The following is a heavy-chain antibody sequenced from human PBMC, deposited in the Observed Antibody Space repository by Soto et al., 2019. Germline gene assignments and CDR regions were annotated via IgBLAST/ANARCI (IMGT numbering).Heavy chain of an antibody. J-gene: IGHJ4*02. CDR3: ARVPAASGRTAFYYASKFFYFDY. CDR2: ITSRGSFI. D-gene: IGHD1-1*01. V-gene: IGHV3-21*01. CDR1: GFTFSNST. Sequence: GGYLRPSCAAFGFTFSNSTMNWVRQAPGKGLEWVACITSRGSFIYYADSPKGRFTIFRDDAKKSLYRQMKSLGAEDKAVDYCARVPAASGRTAFYYASKFFYFDYWGRGTQVTVSS.